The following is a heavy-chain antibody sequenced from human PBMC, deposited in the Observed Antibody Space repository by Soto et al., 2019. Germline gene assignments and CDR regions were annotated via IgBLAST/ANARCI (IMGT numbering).Heavy chain of an antibody. CDR3: ARGGVYYGVLFDY. Sequence: QLQLQESGPGLLRPSETLSLTCNVSGGAISSSSYFWAWVRQPPGKTLEWIGHILYSGTTHYNESHKSRVTISGDPSETQISLRLNCVAPADPAIYYCARGGVYYGVLFDYWGQGTLVPVSS. CDR1: GGAISSSSYF. D-gene: IGHD4-17*01. J-gene: IGHJ4*02. CDR2: ILYSGTT. V-gene: IGHV4-39*01.